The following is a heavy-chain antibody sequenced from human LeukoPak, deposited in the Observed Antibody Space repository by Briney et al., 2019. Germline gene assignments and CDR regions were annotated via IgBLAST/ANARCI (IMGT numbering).Heavy chain of an antibody. Sequence: SETLSLTCTVSGGSVNSGSYYWSWIRQPPGKGLEWIGYIYYSGSTNYNPSLKSRVTISVDTSKNQFSLKLSSVTAADTAVYYCARDGHSSGLDAFDIWGHGTMVTVSS. J-gene: IGHJ3*02. CDR3: ARDGHSSGLDAFDI. D-gene: IGHD6-19*01. V-gene: IGHV4-61*01. CDR1: GGSVNSGSYY. CDR2: IYYSGST.